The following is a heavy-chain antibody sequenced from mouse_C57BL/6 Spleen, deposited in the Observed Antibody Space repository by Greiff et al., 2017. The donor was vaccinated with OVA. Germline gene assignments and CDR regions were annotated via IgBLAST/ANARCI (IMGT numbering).Heavy chain of an antibody. CDR1: GYTFTDYN. D-gene: IGHD2-3*01. J-gene: IGHJ3*01. CDR2: INPNNGGT. CDR3: ARGDGYYVGFAY. V-gene: IGHV1-22*01. Sequence: EVQGVESGPELVKPGASVKMSCKASGYTFTDYNMLWVKQSHGQSLEWIGYINPNNGGTSYKQKFKGKATLTVNKSSSTAYMELRSLTSEDSAVYYCARGDGYYVGFAYWGQGTLVTVSA.